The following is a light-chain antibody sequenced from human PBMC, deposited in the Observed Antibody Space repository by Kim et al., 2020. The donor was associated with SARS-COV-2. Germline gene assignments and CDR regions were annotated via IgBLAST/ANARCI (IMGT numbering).Light chain of an antibody. J-gene: IGKJ5*01. CDR1: QCNRTV. V-gene: IGKV1-17*01. CDR3: LQHNTYPIT. Sequence: GSVGDRGAITCRERQCNRTVLGWYQQDPGKAPKRLIYAASSLQSGVPSRFSGSGSGTEFTLTISSRQPEDLATYYCLQHNTYPITFGQGARLEIK. CDR2: AAS.